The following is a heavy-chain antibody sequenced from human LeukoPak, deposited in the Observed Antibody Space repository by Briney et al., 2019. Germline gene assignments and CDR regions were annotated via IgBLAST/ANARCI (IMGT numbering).Heavy chain of an antibody. J-gene: IGHJ4*02. CDR3: ARGLGDSSGWGAYFDY. V-gene: IGHV4-59*01. Sequence: PSETLSLTCTVSGGSISSYYWSWIRRPPGKGLEWIGYIYYSGSTNYNPSLKSRVTISVDTSKNQFSLKLSSVTAADTAVYYCARGLGDSSGWGAYFDYWGQGTLVTVSS. CDR2: IYYSGST. D-gene: IGHD6-19*01. CDR1: GGSISSYY.